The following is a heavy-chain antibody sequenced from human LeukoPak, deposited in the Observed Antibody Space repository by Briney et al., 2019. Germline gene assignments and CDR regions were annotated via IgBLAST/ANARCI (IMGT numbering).Heavy chain of an antibody. J-gene: IGHJ4*02. CDR1: GFTFSSYS. CDR3: AKSDTYRFDY. D-gene: IGHD2-21*02. Sequence: GGSLRLSCAASGFTFSSYSMNWVRQTPGKGLEWLSYISSSSSIIYYADSVKGRFTISRDNAKNSLYLQMNSLRDEDTAVYYCAKSDTYRFDYWGQGTLVTVSS. CDR2: ISSSSSII. V-gene: IGHV3-48*02.